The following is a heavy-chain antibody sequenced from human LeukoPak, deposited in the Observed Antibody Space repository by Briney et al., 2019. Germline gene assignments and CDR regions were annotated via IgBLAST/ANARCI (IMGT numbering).Heavy chain of an antibody. CDR1: GFTFSTYA. CDR2: ISGSSGST. CDR3: AKDLGYGGWWRYYYYYGMDV. J-gene: IGHJ6*04. V-gene: IGHV3-23*01. Sequence: GGSLRLSCAASGFTFSTYAMSWVRQAPGKGLEWVSSISGSSGSTYYADSVKGRFTISRDNSKNTLYLQMNSLRAEDTAVYYCAKDLGYGGWWRYYYYYGMDVWGKGTTVTVSS. D-gene: IGHD6-19*01.